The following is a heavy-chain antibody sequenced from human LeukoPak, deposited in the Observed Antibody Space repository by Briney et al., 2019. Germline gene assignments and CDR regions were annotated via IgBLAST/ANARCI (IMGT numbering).Heavy chain of an antibody. Sequence: GASVKVSCTASGYTFTRYDINWVRQATGQGLEWMGWINLNSGNTGYAQKFQGRVTITRDNSIRTAYMEVSSLRSEDTAVYYCARVDGSPEYWGQGTLLTVSS. CDR1: GYTFTRYD. CDR2: INLNSGNT. J-gene: IGHJ4*02. V-gene: IGHV1-8*03. CDR3: ARVDGSPEY. D-gene: IGHD2-15*01.